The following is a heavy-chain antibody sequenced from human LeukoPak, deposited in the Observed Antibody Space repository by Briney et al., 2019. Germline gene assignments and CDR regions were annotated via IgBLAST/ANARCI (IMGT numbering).Heavy chain of an antibody. CDR3: AREIDTANDYYYYMDG. CDR2: IYYSRST. V-gene: IGHV4-39*07. CDR1: GGSISSSSYY. D-gene: IGHD5-18*01. J-gene: IGHJ6*03. Sequence: SETLSLTCTVSGGSISSSSYYWGWLRQPPGKGLEWIGSIYYSRSTYYNPSLKSRVTISVDTSKNQFSLKLSSVTAADTAVYYCAREIDTANDYYYYMDGWGKGTTVTVSS.